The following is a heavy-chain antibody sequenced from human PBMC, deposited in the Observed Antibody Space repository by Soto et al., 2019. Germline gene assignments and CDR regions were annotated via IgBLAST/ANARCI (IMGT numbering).Heavy chain of an antibody. Sequence: PGGSLRLSCAASGFTFSSYGMHWVRQAPGKGLEWVAVISYDGSNKYYADSVKGRFTISRDNSKNTLYLQMNSLRAEDTAVYYCAKEYIAVAIFDYWGQGTLVTVSS. CDR2: ISYDGSNK. D-gene: IGHD6-19*01. V-gene: IGHV3-30*18. CDR1: GFTFSSYG. J-gene: IGHJ4*02. CDR3: AKEYIAVAIFDY.